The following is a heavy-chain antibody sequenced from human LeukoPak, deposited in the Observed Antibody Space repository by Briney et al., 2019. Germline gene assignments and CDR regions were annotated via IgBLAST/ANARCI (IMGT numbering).Heavy chain of an antibody. CDR3: ARGDTYYYDSSGYWMRAFDI. Sequence: PGGSLRLSCAASGFTFSSYGMHWVRQAPGKGLEWVAVIWYDGSNKYYADSVKGRFTISRDNSKNTLYLQMNSLRAEDTAVYYCARGDTYYYDSSGYWMRAFDIWGQGTMVAVSS. D-gene: IGHD3-22*01. CDR1: GFTFSSYG. V-gene: IGHV3-33*01. J-gene: IGHJ3*02. CDR2: IWYDGSNK.